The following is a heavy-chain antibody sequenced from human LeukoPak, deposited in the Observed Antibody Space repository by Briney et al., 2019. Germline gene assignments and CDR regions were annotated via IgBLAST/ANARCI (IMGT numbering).Heavy chain of an antibody. CDR3: ARLMGTVTTYDY. Sequence: GGSLRLSCAASGFTFRNHWMSWVRQAPGRGLEWVASITPDGSGDYYLDSVKGRFTISRDNAVNSLFLQMSSLGAEDTAVYYCARLMGTVTTYDYWGQGTLVTVSS. CDR2: ITPDGSGD. V-gene: IGHV3-7*01. CDR1: GFTFRNHW. D-gene: IGHD1-7*01. J-gene: IGHJ4*02.